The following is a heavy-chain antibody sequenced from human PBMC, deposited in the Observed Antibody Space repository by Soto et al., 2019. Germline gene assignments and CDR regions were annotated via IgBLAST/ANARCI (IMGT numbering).Heavy chain of an antibody. J-gene: IGHJ4*02. CDR3: AREISLAAGSYFDY. V-gene: IGHV3-48*02. CDR2: ISSSSYTI. D-gene: IGHD3-10*01. CDR1: GFTFNMYN. Sequence: PGGSLRLSCTASGFTFNMYNMNWIRQAPGKWLERVSYISSSSYTIKYADSVEGRFTVSRDNGKKSLYLQMNSLRDEDTAVYFCAREISLAAGSYFDYRGQGXLVTVYS.